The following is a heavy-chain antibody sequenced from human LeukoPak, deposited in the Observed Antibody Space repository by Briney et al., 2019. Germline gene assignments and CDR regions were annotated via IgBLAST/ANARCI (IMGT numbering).Heavy chain of an antibody. CDR2: INTNNGVT. CDR1: GLTFTGVNF. D-gene: IGHD5-12*01. CDR3: TKDRLSKWFDP. J-gene: IGHJ5*02. Sequence: GASVKVSCEASGLTFTGVNFIHWVRQAPGQGPEWMGWINTNNGVTDYARKFQGRVTMTRDTSISTVYMELSRLTSDDVAMYYCTKDRLSKWFDPWGQGTLVTVSS. V-gene: IGHV1-2*02.